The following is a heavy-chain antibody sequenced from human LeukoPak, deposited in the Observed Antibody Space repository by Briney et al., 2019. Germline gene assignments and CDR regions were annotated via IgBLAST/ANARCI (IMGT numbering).Heavy chain of an antibody. CDR1: GFTFSSYS. D-gene: IGHD2-2*01. Sequence: GGSLTLSCAVSGFTFSSYSMDWVRQAPGKGLEWVSSISISSSYIYYADSVKGRFTISRDNAKNSLYLQMNSLRAEDTAVYYCARDVCSSTSCYAFDYWGQGTLVTVSS. CDR3: ARDVCSSTSCYAFDY. CDR2: ISISSSYI. V-gene: IGHV3-21*01. J-gene: IGHJ4*02.